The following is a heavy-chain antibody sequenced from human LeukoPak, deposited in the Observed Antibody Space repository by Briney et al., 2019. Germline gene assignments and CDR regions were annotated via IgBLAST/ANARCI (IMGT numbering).Heavy chain of an antibody. Sequence: SVKVSCKASGGTFSSYAISWVRQAPGQGLEWIGGIIPIFGTANYAQKFQGRVTITADESTSTAYMELSSLRSEDTAVYYCAAQPLGYCSSTSCYTGDYWGQGTLVTVSS. D-gene: IGHD2-2*02. CDR1: GGTFSSYA. V-gene: IGHV1-69*13. CDR2: IIPIFGTA. CDR3: AAQPLGYCSSTSCYTGDY. J-gene: IGHJ4*02.